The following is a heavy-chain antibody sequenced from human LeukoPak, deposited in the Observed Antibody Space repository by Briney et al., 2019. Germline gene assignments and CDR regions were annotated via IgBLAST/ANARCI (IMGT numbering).Heavy chain of an antibody. CDR1: GFTFGDYT. D-gene: IGHD2-15*01. V-gene: IGHV3-49*04. CDR3: TKGSCSGGSCYSTS. Sequence: GRSLRLSCTASGFTFGDYTMNWVRQAPGKGLEWVGFIRSKAYGRTIEYAASVKGRFTISRDDSKSIAYLQLNSLKTEDTAVYYCTKGSCSGGSCYSTSWGQGTLVTVPS. J-gene: IGHJ5*02. CDR2: IRSKAYGRTI.